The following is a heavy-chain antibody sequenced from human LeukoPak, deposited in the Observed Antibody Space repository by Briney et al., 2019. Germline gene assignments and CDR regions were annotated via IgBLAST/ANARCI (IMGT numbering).Heavy chain of an antibody. D-gene: IGHD5-18*01. Sequence: SETLSLTCTVSGGSISSYYWSWIRQPPGKGLEWIGYIYHSGSTNYNPSLKSRVTISVDKSKNQFSLKLSSVTAADTAVYYCARQNSYGRGEYYFDYWGQGTLVTVSS. CDR2: IYHSGST. CDR3: ARQNSYGRGEYYFDY. CDR1: GGSISSYY. J-gene: IGHJ4*02. V-gene: IGHV4-59*08.